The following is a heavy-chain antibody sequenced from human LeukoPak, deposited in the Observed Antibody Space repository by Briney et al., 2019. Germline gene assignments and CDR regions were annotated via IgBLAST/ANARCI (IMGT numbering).Heavy chain of an antibody. CDR1: GFTFSTYG. CDR3: AKDKDPWKSTSISDFDY. Sequence: GGSLRLSCAASGFTFSTYGMHWVRQARGKGPEWVAFIRYDGSNKYYADSVKSRFTISRDNSKKPLYLQMHSLRAEDTAVYFCAKDKDPWKSTSISDFDYWGQGTLVTVSS. CDR2: IRYDGSNK. J-gene: IGHJ4*02. D-gene: IGHD1-1*01. V-gene: IGHV3-30*02.